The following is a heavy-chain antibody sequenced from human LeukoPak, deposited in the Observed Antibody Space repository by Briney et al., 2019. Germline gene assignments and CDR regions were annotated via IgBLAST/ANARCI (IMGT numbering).Heavy chain of an antibody. CDR2: ISGGGDSI. D-gene: IGHD3-10*01. V-gene: IGHV3-23*01. J-gene: IGHJ4*02. CDR1: GFTFGSYA. Sequence: GGSLRLSCAASGFTFGSYAMNWVRQAPGRGLEWVSVISGGGDSIYYADSVKGRFTITRDNSKNTLSLQMNSLRAEDTAVYYCAKDLYVSRSYYFDYWGQGTLVTVSS. CDR3: AKDLYVSRSYYFDY.